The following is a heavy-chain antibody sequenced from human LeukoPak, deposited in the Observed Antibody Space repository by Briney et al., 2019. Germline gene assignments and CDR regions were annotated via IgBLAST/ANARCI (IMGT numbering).Heavy chain of an antibody. CDR3: ARVSSYYYYGMDV. Sequence: PSETLSLTCTVSGGSISSGGYYWSWIRQHPGKGLEWIGYIYYSGSTYYNPSLKSRVTISVDTSKNQFSLKLSSVTAADTAVYYCARVSSYYYYGMDVWGQGTTVTVSS. V-gene: IGHV4-31*03. CDR1: GGSISSGGYY. D-gene: IGHD2-2*01. J-gene: IGHJ6*02. CDR2: IYYSGST.